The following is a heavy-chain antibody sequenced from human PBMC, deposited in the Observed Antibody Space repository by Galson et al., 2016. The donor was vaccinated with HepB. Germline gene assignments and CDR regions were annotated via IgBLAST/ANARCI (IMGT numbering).Heavy chain of an antibody. V-gene: IGHV4-31*03. D-gene: IGHD3-22*01. J-gene: IGHJ3*02. CDR2: MHYNGST. CDR3: AREVISAMYTDAFDI. Sequence: ILSLTCTVSGGSTSSGTFVWSWVRQVPGEGLEWIGYMHYNGSTHYNPSPKNRLTMSVDRSKTRFSLSVSTVTAGDTAVFYCAREVISAMYTDAFDIWGQGTMVTVSS. CDR1: GGSTSSGTFV.